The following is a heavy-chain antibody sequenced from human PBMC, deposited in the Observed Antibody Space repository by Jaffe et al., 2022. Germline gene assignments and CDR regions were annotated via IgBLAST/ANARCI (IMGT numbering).Heavy chain of an antibody. V-gene: IGHV3-7*05. CDR3: ARDQPSYYDILTGYYKPLDY. D-gene: IGHD3-9*01. Sequence: EVQLVESGGGLVQPGGSLRLSCAASGFTFSSYWMSWVRQAPGKGLEWVANIKQDGSEKYYVDSVKGRFTISRDNAKNSLYLQMNSLRAEDTAVYYCARDQPSYYDILTGYYKPLDYWGQGTLVTVSS. CDR1: GFTFSSYW. J-gene: IGHJ4*02. CDR2: IKQDGSEK.